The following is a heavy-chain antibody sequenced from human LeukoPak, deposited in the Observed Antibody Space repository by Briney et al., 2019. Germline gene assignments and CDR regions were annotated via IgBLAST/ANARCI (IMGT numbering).Heavy chain of an antibody. J-gene: IGHJ4*02. CDR3: AGAIVVVPAASLDY. V-gene: IGHV3-30-3*01. CDR1: GFTFSSYA. CDR2: ISYDGSNK. Sequence: PGRSLRLSRAASGFTFSSYAMHWVRLAPGKGLEWVAVISYDGSNKYYADSVKGRFTISRDNSKNTLYLQMNSLRAEDTAVYYCAGAIVVVPAASLDYWGQGTLVTVSS. D-gene: IGHD2-2*01.